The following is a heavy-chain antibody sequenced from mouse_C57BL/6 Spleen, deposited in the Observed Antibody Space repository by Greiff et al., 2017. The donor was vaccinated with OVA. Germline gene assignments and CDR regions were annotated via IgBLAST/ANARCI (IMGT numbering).Heavy chain of an antibody. CDR3: ARDDGYYGYYAMDY. CDR2: ISDGGSYT. V-gene: IGHV5-4*01. CDR1: GFTFSSYA. D-gene: IGHD2-3*01. J-gene: IGHJ4*01. Sequence: EVQLQQSGGGLVKPGGSLKLSCAASGFTFSSYAMSWVRQTPEKRLEWVATISDGGSYTYYPDNVKGRFTISRDNAKNNLYLQMSHLKSEDTAMYYCARDDGYYGYYAMDYWGQGTSVTVSS.